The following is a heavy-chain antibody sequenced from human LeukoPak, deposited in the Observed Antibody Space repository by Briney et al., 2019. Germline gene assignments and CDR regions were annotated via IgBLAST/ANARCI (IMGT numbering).Heavy chain of an antibody. CDR2: INSDGSST. D-gene: IGHD5-18*01. V-gene: IGHV3-74*01. J-gene: IGHJ5*02. CDR1: GFTFSSYW. CDR3: ARGDGYSYGLYWFDP. Sequence: GGSLRLSCAASGFTFSSYWMHWVRQAPGKGLVWVSRINSDGSSTSYAGSVKGRFTISRDNAKNTLYLQMNSLRAEDTAVYYCARGDGYSYGLYWFDPWGQGTLVTVSS.